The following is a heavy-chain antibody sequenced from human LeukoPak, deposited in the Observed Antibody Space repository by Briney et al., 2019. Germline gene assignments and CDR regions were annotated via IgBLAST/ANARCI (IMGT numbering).Heavy chain of an antibody. V-gene: IGHV1-18*01. CDR3: ARDGSRAEPRLLRYFDWSPPHLYYGMDV. D-gene: IGHD3-9*01. CDR2: ISAYNGNT. J-gene: IGHJ6*02. Sequence: ASVKVSCKASGYTFTSYGISWVRQAPGQGLEWMGWISAYNGNTNYAQKLQGRVTMTTDTSTSTAYMELRSLRSDDTAVYYCARDGSRAEPRLLRYFDWSPPHLYYGMDVWGQRTTVTVSS. CDR1: GYTFTSYG.